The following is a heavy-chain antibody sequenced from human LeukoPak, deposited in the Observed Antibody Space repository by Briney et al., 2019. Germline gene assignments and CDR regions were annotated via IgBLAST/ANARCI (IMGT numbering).Heavy chain of an antibody. CDR1: GFTFSSYA. Sequence: GGSLRLSCAASGFTFSSYAMSWVRQAPGKGLEWVSGITGSGGSAYYADSVKGRFTISRDNSQNTLYLQMDSLRAADTAVYFCASRYSSGGSCYNRYYFDYWGQGGLVTVSS. CDR3: ASRYSSGGSCYNRYYFDY. D-gene: IGHD2-15*01. J-gene: IGHJ4*02. V-gene: IGHV3-23*01. CDR2: ITGSGGSA.